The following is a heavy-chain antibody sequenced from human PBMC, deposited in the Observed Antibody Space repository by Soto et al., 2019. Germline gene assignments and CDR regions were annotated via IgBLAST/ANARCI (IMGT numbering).Heavy chain of an antibody. D-gene: IGHD6-13*01. V-gene: IGHV3-23*01. CDR2: ISGSGGST. Sequence: PGGSLRLSCAASGFTFSSYAMSWVRQAPGKGLEWVSAISGSGGSTYYADSVKGRFTISRDNSKNTLYLQMNSLRAEDTAVYYWAKDWPGYSSSGLFFNMWGQGKRSTVPS. CDR1: GFTFSSYA. CDR3: AKDWPGYSSSGLFFNM. J-gene: IGHJ3*02.